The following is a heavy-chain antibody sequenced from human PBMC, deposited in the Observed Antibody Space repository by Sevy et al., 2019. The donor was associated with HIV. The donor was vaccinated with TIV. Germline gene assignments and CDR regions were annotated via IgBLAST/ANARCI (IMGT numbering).Heavy chain of an antibody. CDR3: AKLSCSDGNCFSIDY. V-gene: IGHV3-23*01. CDR2: ISASGAST. D-gene: IGHD2-15*01. J-gene: IGHJ4*02. CDR1: GFTFSSYA. Sequence: GGSLRLSCAASGFTFSSYAMHWVRQAPGKGLEWVSGISASGASTYYADSVKGRFTISRDNSKNTLYLQINSLRAEDTAVYYCAKLSCSDGNCFSIDYWGQGTLVTVSS.